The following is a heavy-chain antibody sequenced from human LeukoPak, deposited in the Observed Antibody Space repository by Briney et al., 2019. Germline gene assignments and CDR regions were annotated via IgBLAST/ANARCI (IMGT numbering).Heavy chain of an antibody. CDR1: GFTFSDYY. CDR2: ISPSGGAI. V-gene: IGHV3-11*04. Sequence: PGGSLRLSCAASGFTFSDYYMSWIRQAPGEGLEWLAFISPSGGAIYYADSVEGRFTISRDNVKNSLYLQMNSLKAEDTAVYYCARGLFVAGSFFDSWGQGTLVTVSS. CDR3: ARGLFVAGSFFDS. J-gene: IGHJ4*03. D-gene: IGHD2-15*01.